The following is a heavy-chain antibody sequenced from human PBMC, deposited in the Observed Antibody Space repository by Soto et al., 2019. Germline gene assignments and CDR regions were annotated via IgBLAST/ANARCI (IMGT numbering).Heavy chain of an antibody. CDR3: AKDRVTYASVGGDY. Sequence: EVQLLESGGGLVQPGGSLRLSCAASGFTFSNYAMSWVRQAPGTGLDWVSTISGAGGATFYSDSVKGRFTISRDNSKSTLLLQLNSLRAEDTAIYYCAKDRVTYASVGGDYWGQGTLVTVSS. J-gene: IGHJ4*02. CDR2: ISGAGGAT. CDR1: GFTFSNYA. D-gene: IGHD2-2*01. V-gene: IGHV3-23*01.